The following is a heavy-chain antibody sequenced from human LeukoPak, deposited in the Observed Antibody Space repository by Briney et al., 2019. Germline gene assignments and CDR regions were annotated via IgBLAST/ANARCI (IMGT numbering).Heavy chain of an antibody. D-gene: IGHD5/OR15-5a*01. CDR2: IGLAGDT. Sequence: PGGSLRLSCAASGFTFSSYDVHWVRQAPGRGLEWVSAIGLAGDTYYPDSVKGRFTISRENAKNSMHLQMNSLKDGDTAVYYCIRGGIQVSGIDAFDIWGQGTVVTVSS. J-gene: IGHJ3*02. CDR1: GFTFSSYD. V-gene: IGHV3-13*01. CDR3: IRGGIQVSGIDAFDI.